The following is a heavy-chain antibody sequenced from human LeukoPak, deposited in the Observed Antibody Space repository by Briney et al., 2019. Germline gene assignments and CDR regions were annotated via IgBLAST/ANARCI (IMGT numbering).Heavy chain of an antibody. J-gene: IGHJ3*02. CDR2: IYYGGST. V-gene: IGHV4-59*01. D-gene: IGHD3-10*01. CDR3: ARGLITMVRGVIRPDAFDI. CDR1: GGSISSYY. Sequence: PSETLSLTCTVSGGSISSYYWSWIRQPPGKGLEWIGYIYYGGSTNYNPSLKSRVTISVDTSKNQFSLKLSSVTAADTAVYYCARGLITMVRGVIRPDAFDIWGQGTMVTVSS.